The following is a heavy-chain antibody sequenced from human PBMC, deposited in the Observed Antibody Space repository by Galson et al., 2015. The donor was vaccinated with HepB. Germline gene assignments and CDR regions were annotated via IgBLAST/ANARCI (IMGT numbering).Heavy chain of an antibody. V-gene: IGHV1-2*02. CDR2: INPNSGGT. CDR3: ARDQGYDSSGYYHG. D-gene: IGHD3-22*01. CDR1: GYTFTGYY. Sequence: SCKASGYTFTGYYMHWVRQAPGQGLECMGWINPNSGGTNYAQKFQGRVTMTRDTSISTAYMELSRLRSDDTAVYYCARDQGYDSSGYYHGWGQGTLVTVSS. J-gene: IGHJ4*02.